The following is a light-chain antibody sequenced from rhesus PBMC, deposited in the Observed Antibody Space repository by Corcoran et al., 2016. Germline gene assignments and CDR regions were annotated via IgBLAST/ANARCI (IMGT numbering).Light chain of an antibody. CDR1: ENVNNY. Sequence: DILMTQSPSSLSASVGDRVTITCRASENVNNYLHWYQQKPGKAPKLLIYAASTLQSGVPSRFCGSGSGTDYTFTISSLQPEDVATYYCQHSYGTPYSFGQGTKVEIK. CDR3: QHSYGTPYS. CDR2: AAS. J-gene: IGKJ2*01. V-gene: IGKV1-74*01.